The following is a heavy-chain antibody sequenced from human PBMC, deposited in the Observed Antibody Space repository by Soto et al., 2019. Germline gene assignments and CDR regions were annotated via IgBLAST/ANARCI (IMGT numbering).Heavy chain of an antibody. CDR1: GFTFSNAW. V-gene: IGHV3-15*01. CDR2: IKSKTDGGTT. D-gene: IGHD2-15*01. J-gene: IGHJ3*02. CDR3: TTDCLALGYCSGAPPFDI. Sequence: PGGSLRLSCAASGFTFSNAWMSWVRQAPGKGLEWVGRIKSKTDGGTTDYAAPVKGRFTISRDDSKNTLYLQMNSLKTEDTAVYYCTTDCLALGYCSGAPPFDIWGQGTMVTVSS.